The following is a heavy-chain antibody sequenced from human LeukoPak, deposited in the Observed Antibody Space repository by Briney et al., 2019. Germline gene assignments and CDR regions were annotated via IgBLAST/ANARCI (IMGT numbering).Heavy chain of an antibody. CDR2: INPNSGGT. V-gene: IGHV1-2*06. Sequence: GASVKVSCKASGYTFTGYYMHWMRQAPGQGLEWMGRINPNSGGTNYAQKFQGRVTMTRDTSISTAYMELSRLRSDDTAVYYCARDKEQWLVHVDFDYWGQGTLVTVSS. CDR1: GYTFTGYY. D-gene: IGHD6-19*01. J-gene: IGHJ4*02. CDR3: ARDKEQWLVHVDFDY.